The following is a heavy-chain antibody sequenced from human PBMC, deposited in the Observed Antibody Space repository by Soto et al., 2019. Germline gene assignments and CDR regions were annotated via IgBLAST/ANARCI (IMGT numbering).Heavy chain of an antibody. D-gene: IGHD3-10*01. J-gene: IGHJ6*02. Sequence: GASVKVSCKVSGYTLTELSMHWVRQAPGQGLEWMGWINPNSGGTNYAQKFQGWVTMTRDTSISTAYMELSRLRSDDTAVYYCARDLYNMRFGELYFGDYYYYGMDVWGQGTTVTVSS. CDR3: ARDLYNMRFGELYFGDYYYYGMDV. CDR1: GYTLTELS. CDR2: INPNSGGT. V-gene: IGHV1-2*04.